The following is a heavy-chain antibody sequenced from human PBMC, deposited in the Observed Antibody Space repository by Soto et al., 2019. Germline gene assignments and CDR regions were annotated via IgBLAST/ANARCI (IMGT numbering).Heavy chain of an antibody. J-gene: IGHJ4*02. CDR1: GFTFSSYA. D-gene: IGHD2-8*01. CDR2: ISYDGSNK. CDR3: AREGERDIVLMVYATYYFDY. V-gene: IGHV3-30-3*01. Sequence: QVQLVESGGGVVQPGRSLRLSCAASGFTFSSYAMHWVRQAPGKGLEWVAVISYDGSNKYYADSVKGRFTISSDNSKNTLHLQMSSLRAEDTAVYYCAREGERDIVLMVYATYYFDYWGQGTLVTVSS.